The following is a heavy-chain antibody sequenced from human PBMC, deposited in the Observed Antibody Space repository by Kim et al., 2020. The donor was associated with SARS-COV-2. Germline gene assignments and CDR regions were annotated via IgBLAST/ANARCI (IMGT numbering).Heavy chain of an antibody. CDR3: STCGDIMPNDDRGAC. CDR2: IKSDGSEE. J-gene: IGHJ4*02. Sequence: GGSLRLSCVASGFSFSRYWMTWVRQAPGKGLEYVACIKSDGSEEHYAASVRGRFTISRDNDKKSLYQQMNRLRVEDTAVYYGSTCGDIMPNDDRGACWGQGTLVSVS. V-gene: IGHV3-7*01. CDR1: GFSFSRYW. D-gene: IGHD2-21*01.